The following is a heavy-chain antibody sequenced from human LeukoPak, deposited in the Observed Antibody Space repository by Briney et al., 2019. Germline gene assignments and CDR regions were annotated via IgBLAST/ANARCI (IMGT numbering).Heavy chain of an antibody. J-gene: IGHJ4*02. V-gene: IGHV3-23*01. CDR2: ISGSGGST. CDR1: GFTFSSYG. D-gene: IGHD3-9*01. CDR3: AKRVNSADIRYFDY. Sequence: GSLRLSCAASGFTFSSYGMSWVRQAPGKGLEWVSAISGSGGSTYYADSVKGRFTISRDNSKNTLYLQMNSLRAEDTAVYYCAKRVNSADIRYFDYWGQGTLVTVSS.